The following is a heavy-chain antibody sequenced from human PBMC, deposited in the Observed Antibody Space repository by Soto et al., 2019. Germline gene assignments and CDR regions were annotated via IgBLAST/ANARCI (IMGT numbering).Heavy chain of an antibody. CDR3: AKAPMVRGVTPFDY. D-gene: IGHD3-10*01. CDR1: GFTFSSYA. J-gene: IGHJ4*02. CDR2: ISGSGGST. V-gene: IGHV3-23*01. Sequence: GGSLRLSCAASGFTFSSYAMSWVRQAPGKGLEWVSAISGSGGSTYYADSVKGRFTISRDNSRNTLYLQMNSLRAEDTAVYYCAKAPMVRGVTPFDYWGQGTLVTVSS.